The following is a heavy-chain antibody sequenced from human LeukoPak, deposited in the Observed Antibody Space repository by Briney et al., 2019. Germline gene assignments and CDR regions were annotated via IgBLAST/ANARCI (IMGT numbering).Heavy chain of an antibody. D-gene: IGHD2-2*01. Sequence: GASVTVSCKASGYTFTSYAMHWVRQAPGQRLEWMGWINAGNGNTKYSQKFQGRVTITRDTSASTAYMELSSLRSEDTAVYYCASSLLYCSSTSCYSRLYYGMDVWGQGTTVTVSS. CDR2: INAGNGNT. J-gene: IGHJ6*02. CDR1: GYTFTSYA. V-gene: IGHV1-3*01. CDR3: ASSLLYCSSTSCYSRLYYGMDV.